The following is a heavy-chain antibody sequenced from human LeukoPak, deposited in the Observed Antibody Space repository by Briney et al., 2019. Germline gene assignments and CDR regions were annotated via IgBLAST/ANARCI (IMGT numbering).Heavy chain of an antibody. Sequence: ASVTVSCTASGYTFTSYYMHWVRQAPGQGLEWMGIINPSGGSTSYAQKFQGRVTMTRDTSTSTVYMELSSLRSEDTAVYYCARDRESPAALYFDYWGQGTLVTVPS. D-gene: IGHD2-2*01. CDR2: INPSGGST. V-gene: IGHV1-46*01. CDR1: GYTFTSYY. J-gene: IGHJ4*02. CDR3: ARDRESPAALYFDY.